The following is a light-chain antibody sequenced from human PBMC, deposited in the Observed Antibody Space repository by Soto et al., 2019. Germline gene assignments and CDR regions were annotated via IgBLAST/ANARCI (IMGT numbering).Light chain of an antibody. Sequence: EIVLTQSPGTLSLSPGERATLSCRTSQTVSITYFAWYQQRPGQAPRLLFYDASTRATGVPERFSCSGSGRDLTLTISRLEPEDSAIYFCQQFGSSPITFGQGTRLEIK. CDR1: QTVSITY. CDR3: QQFGSSPIT. V-gene: IGKV3-20*01. J-gene: IGKJ5*01. CDR2: DAS.